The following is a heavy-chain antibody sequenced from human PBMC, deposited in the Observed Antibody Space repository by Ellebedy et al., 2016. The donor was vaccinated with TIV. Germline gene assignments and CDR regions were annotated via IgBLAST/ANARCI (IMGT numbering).Heavy chain of an antibody. V-gene: IGHV6-1*01. D-gene: IGHD3-16*01. J-gene: IGHJ6*02. Sequence: SETLSLTCVISGDSVSTDIGWNWIRQSPSRGLEWLGRTYYRSKWNNDYAVSLKSRITINPETSKNQFSLQLNSVIPDDTAVYYCARGWFGSGMGVWGQGTTVTVSS. CDR1: GDSVSTDIG. CDR3: ARGWFGSGMGV. CDR2: TYYRSKWNN.